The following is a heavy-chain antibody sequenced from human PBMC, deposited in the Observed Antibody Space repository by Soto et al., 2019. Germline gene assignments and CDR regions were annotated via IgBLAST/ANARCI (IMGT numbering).Heavy chain of an antibody. CDR2: INAGNGNT. CDR3: ARDWAATVPQYYGMDV. D-gene: IGHD6-25*01. V-gene: IGHV1-3*01. J-gene: IGHJ6*02. CDR1: GYTFTSYA. Sequence: ASVKVSCKASGYTFTSYAMHWVRQAPGQRLEWMGWINAGNGNTKYSQKFQGRVTITRDTSASTAYMELSSLRSEDTAVYYCARDWAATVPQYYGMDVWGQGTKVTVSS.